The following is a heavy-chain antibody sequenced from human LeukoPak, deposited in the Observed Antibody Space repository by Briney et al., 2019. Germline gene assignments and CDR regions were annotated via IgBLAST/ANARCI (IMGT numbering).Heavy chain of an antibody. CDR1: GYTCTSYG. Sequence: ASVKVSCKASGYTCTSYGISWVRQAPGQGLEWMGWISANNGNTKYNTKYAQNLQGRVTMTTDISTSTAYMELRTLRSDDTAVYYCARDRDRSGSQSYWGQGTLVTVSS. V-gene: IGHV1-18*01. D-gene: IGHD1-26*01. CDR2: ISANNGNTKYNT. CDR3: ARDRDRSGSQSY. J-gene: IGHJ4*02.